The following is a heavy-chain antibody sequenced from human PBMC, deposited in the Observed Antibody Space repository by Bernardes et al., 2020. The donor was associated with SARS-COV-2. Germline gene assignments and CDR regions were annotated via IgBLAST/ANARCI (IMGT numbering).Heavy chain of an antibody. J-gene: IGHJ6*03. CDR1: GYTFTGYY. V-gene: IGHV1-2*02. D-gene: IGHD2-2*02. CDR3: AREGGEDIVVVPAAIHYYYYYMDV. Sequence: ASMKVSCKASGYTFTGYYMHWVRQAPGQGLEWMGWINPNSGGTNYAQKFQGRVTMTRDTSISTAYMELSRLRSDDTAVYYCAREGGEDIVVVPAAIHYYYYYMDVWCKGTTVTVSS. CDR2: INPNSGGT.